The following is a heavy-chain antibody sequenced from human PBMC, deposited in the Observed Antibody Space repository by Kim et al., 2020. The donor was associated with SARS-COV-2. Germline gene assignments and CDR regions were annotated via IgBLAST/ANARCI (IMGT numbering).Heavy chain of an antibody. Sequence: SVKVSCKASGGTFSSYAISWVRQAPGQGLEWMGGIIPIFGTANYAQKFQGRVTITADESTSTAYMELSSLRSEDTAVYYCASEPFYDILTGYWDYWGQGTLVTVSS. V-gene: IGHV1-69*13. D-gene: IGHD3-9*01. CDR1: GGTFSSYA. CDR2: IIPIFGTA. J-gene: IGHJ4*02. CDR3: ASEPFYDILTGYWDY.